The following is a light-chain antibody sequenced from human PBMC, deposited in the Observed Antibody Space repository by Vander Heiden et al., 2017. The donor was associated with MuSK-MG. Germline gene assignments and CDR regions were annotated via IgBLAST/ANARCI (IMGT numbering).Light chain of an antibody. Sequence: QSALTQPASVSGSPGQSITISCTGTRGDVGGYNYVSWYQQHPGKAPKLMIYEVSNRPSGVSNRFSGSKSGNTASLTISGLQAEDEADYYCSSYTSSSLYVFGTGTKVTVL. V-gene: IGLV2-14*01. CDR1: RGDVGGYNY. J-gene: IGLJ1*01. CDR3: SSYTSSSLYV. CDR2: EVS.